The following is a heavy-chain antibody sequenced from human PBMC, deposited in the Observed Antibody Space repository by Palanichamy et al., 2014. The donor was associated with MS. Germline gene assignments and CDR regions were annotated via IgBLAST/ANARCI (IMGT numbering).Heavy chain of an antibody. CDR1: ELTFSHYA. J-gene: IGHJ6*02. CDR2: ISYDGDNK. Sequence: QVQLVESGGGVVQPGRSLRLSCAASELTFSHYAMHWVRQAPGKGLEWVAVISYDGDNKYYTDSVKGRFTISRDNSKNTLYLQMNSLRAEDMAVYYCARDRLGYCSGGSCYSDYFFYGMDVWGQGTTVTVSS. CDR3: ARDRLGYCSGGSCYSDYFFYGMDV. V-gene: IGHV3-30-3*01. D-gene: IGHD2-15*01.